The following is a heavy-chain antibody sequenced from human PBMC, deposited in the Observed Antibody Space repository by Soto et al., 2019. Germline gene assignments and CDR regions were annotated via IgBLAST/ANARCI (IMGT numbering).Heavy chain of an antibody. CDR1: GFPFSSYA. CDR3: ARDDERWLQDAFDI. D-gene: IGHD5-12*01. V-gene: IGHV3-23*01. CDR2: ISGRGGST. Sequence: GGSLRLSCAASGFPFSSYAMSWVRKAQGKGLEWVSAISGRGGSTYYADSVKGRFTISRDNSKNTLYLQMNSLRAEDTAVYYCARDDERWLQDAFDIWGQGTMVTVSS. J-gene: IGHJ3*02.